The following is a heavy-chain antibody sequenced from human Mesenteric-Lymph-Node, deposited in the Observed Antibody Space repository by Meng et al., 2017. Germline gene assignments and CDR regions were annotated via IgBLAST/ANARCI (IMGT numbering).Heavy chain of an antibody. CDR3: ARPDRRVINGLGEYFFDY. CDR1: GFTFSSDW. D-gene: IGHD1-20*01. J-gene: IGHJ4*02. Sequence: ETLSLTCAASGFTFSSDWMSWVRQAPGKGPEWVANIKQDGSEEFYGDSVKDRFTVSRDNSKNSLYLQMDSLRVEDTAVYFCARPDRRVINGLGEYFFDYWGRGALVTVSS. CDR2: IKQDGSEE. V-gene: IGHV3-7*01.